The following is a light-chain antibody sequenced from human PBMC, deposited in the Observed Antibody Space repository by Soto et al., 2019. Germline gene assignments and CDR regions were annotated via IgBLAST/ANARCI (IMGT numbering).Light chain of an antibody. J-gene: IGLJ2*01. CDR3: SSYTSSSTYVV. CDR1: SSDVGGYNY. CDR2: DVS. Sequence: QSALTQPASVSGSPGQSITISCTGTSSDVGGYNYVSWYQQHPGKAPKLMIYDVSNRPSGVSNRFSGSKSGNTASLTISGLQAEDEADYCCSSYTSSSTYVVFGGGTKLTVL. V-gene: IGLV2-14*01.